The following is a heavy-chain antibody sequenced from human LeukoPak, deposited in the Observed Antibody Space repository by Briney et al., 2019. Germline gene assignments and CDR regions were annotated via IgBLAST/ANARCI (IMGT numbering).Heavy chain of an antibody. D-gene: IGHD3-16*01. Sequence: GGSLRLSCAASGFTFSSYWMSWVRQAPGKGLEWVANINQDGSEKYYVDSVKGRFTISRDNAKNTLYLQMNSLRAEDTAVYYCAREYYDYVWGSYPYGMDVWGQGTTVTVSS. J-gene: IGHJ6*02. CDR1: GFTFSSYW. V-gene: IGHV3-7*01. CDR3: AREYYDYVWGSYPYGMDV. CDR2: INQDGSEK.